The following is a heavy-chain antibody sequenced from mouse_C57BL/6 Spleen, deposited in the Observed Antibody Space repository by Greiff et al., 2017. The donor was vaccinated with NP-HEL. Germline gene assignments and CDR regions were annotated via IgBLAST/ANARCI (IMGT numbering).Heavy chain of an antibody. J-gene: IGHJ2*01. CDR2: IYPGSGNT. CDR3: ARSDGYYAYFDY. CDR1: GYTFTDYY. Sequence: VKLQESGAELVRPGASVKLSCKASGYTFTDYYINWVKQRPGQGLEWIARIYPGSGNTYYNEKFKGKATLTAEKSSSTAYMQLSSLTSEDSAVYFCARSDGYYAYFDYWGQGTTLTVSS. D-gene: IGHD2-3*01. V-gene: IGHV1-76*01.